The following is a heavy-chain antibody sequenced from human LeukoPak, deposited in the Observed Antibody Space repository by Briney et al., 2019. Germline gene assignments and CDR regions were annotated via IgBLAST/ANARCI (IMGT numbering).Heavy chain of an antibody. Sequence: GGSLRLSCAASGFTVGSNYMSWVRQAPGKGLEWVSVIYAGGSTYYADSVKGRFTISRDSSKNTLYLQMNSLRAEDTAVYYCARQMYRYYFDYWGQGTLVTVSS. D-gene: IGHD2-2*01. CDR3: ARQMYRYYFDY. V-gene: IGHV3-66*02. CDR1: GFTVGSNY. J-gene: IGHJ4*02. CDR2: IYAGGST.